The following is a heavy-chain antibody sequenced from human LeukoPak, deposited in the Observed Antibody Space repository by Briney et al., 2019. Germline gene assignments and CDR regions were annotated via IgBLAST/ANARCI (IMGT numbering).Heavy chain of an antibody. J-gene: IGHJ4*02. V-gene: IGHV3-30*02. CDR3: AKDRYPYSSRQPYFDY. Sequence: SCAAAGFTSSSYGMHGGRQAPGKGVERGAFIRYDVINKYYAPSVNCLFTISRDNSKNTLYLQMNSLRPQDTAVYYCAKDRYPYSSRQPYFDYWGQGTLVTVSS. D-gene: IGHD6-13*01. CDR2: IRYDVINK. CDR1: GFTSSSYG.